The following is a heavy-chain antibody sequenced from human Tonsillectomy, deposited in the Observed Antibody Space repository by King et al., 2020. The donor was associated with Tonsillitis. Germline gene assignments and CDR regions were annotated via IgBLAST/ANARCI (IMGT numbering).Heavy chain of an antibody. CDR2: INHSGST. Sequence: VQLQQWGAGLLKPSETLSLTCAAYGGSFSGYYWSWIRQPPGKGLEWIGEINHSGSTNYNPSLKSRVTISVDTSKNQFSLKLSSVTAADTAVYYCASRGYYYDSSGYYEVDPWGQGTLVTVSS. CDR1: GGSFSGYY. CDR3: ASRGYYYDSSGYYEVDP. V-gene: IGHV4-34*01. D-gene: IGHD3-22*01. J-gene: IGHJ5*02.